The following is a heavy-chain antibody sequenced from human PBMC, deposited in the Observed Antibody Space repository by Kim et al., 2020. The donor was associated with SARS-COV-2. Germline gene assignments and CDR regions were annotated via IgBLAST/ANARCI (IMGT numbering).Heavy chain of an antibody. Sequence: GGSLRLSCAASGFTFSSYAMSWVRQAPGKGLEWVSAISGSGGSTYYADSVKGRFTISRDNSKNTLYLQMNSLRAEDTAVYYCAKDGVESGYEVNDAFDIWGQGTMVTVSS. J-gene: IGHJ3*02. V-gene: IGHV3-23*01. D-gene: IGHD5-12*01. CDR1: GFTFSSYA. CDR3: AKDGVESGYEVNDAFDI. CDR2: ISGSGGST.